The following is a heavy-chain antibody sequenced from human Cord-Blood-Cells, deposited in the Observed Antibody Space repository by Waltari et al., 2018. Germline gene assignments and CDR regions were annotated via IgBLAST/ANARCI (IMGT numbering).Heavy chain of an antibody. Sequence: EVQLVESGGGLVKPGGSLRLSCAASGFTVSNAWMSWVRQAPGKGLEWVGRIKSKTDGGTTDYAAPVKGRFTISRDDSKNTLYLQMNSLKTEDTAVYYCTTDLDTMVRGVDYWGQGTLVTVSS. D-gene: IGHD3-10*01. V-gene: IGHV3-15*01. CDR1: GFTVSNAW. CDR2: IKSKTDGGTT. J-gene: IGHJ4*02. CDR3: TTDLDTMVRGVDY.